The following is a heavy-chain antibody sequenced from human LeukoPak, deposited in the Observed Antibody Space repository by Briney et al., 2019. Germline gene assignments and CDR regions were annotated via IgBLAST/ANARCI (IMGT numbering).Heavy chain of an antibody. CDR2: IKQDGSEK. V-gene: IGHV3-7*01. J-gene: IGHJ5*01. CDR1: GLILSSYW. CDR3: AREFRSGYNSRWFDY. Sequence: GGSLTLSCAASGLILSSYWMSWVRQARGKGLECVSNIKQDGSEKWYVDSVKGRFTISRDNAKNSLYLQMNSLRVEDTAVYYCAREFRSGYNSRWFDYWGQGTLVTVSS. D-gene: IGHD6-19*01.